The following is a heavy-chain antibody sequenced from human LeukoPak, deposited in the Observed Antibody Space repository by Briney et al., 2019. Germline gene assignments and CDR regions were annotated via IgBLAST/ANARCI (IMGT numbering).Heavy chain of an antibody. J-gene: IGHJ4*02. CDR3: ARLPTYYYDSSGYYYVDY. CDR1: GXTVSSNY. V-gene: IGHV3-66*01. CDR2: IYSGGST. Sequence: GGSLRLSCAASGXTVSSNYMSWVRQAPGKGLEWVSVIYSGGSTYYADSVKGRFTISRDNSKNTLYLQMNSLRAEDTAVYYCARLPTYYYDSSGYYYVDYWGQGTLVTVSS. D-gene: IGHD3-22*01.